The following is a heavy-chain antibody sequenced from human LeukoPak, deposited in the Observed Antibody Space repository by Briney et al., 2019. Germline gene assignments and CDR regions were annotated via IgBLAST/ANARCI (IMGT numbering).Heavy chain of an antibody. CDR1: GFTFSSYG. CDR3: AKDQGYSGSYYDAFDI. Sequence: GGSLRLSCAASGFTFSSYGMHWVRQAPGKGLEWVSAISGSGGSTYYADSVKGRFTISRDNSKNTLYLQMNSLRAEDTAVYYCAKDQGYSGSYYDAFDIWGQGTMVTVSS. J-gene: IGHJ3*02. CDR2: ISGSGGST. D-gene: IGHD1-26*01. V-gene: IGHV3-23*01.